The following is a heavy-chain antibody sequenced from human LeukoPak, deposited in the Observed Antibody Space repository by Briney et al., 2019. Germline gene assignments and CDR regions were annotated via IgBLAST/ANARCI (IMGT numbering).Heavy chain of an antibody. CDR3: ARDRGVFD. V-gene: IGHV3-11*04. J-gene: IGHJ1*01. Sequence: LSLTCAVYGGSFSGYYWSWIRQPPGKGLEWISYISSNSRTIYYADSVKGRFTISRDNAKNSLYLQMNSLRAEDTAVYYCARDRGVFDWGQGTLVTVSS. D-gene: IGHD5-24*01. CDR1: GGSFSGYY. CDR2: ISSNSRTI.